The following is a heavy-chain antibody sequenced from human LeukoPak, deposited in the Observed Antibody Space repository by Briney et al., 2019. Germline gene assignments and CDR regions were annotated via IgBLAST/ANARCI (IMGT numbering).Heavy chain of an antibody. J-gene: IGHJ4*02. V-gene: IGHV3-23*01. CDR1: GFTVSSNY. CDR2: ISRSGDDI. CDR3: ATDRGKVDPMDN. D-gene: IGHD3-10*01. Sequence: GGSLRLSCAASGFTVSSNYMSWVRQAPGKGLEWVSAISRSGDDIYYADSVKGRFTISRDNSKNTLYLQMNSLRDEDTAVYYCATDRGKVDPMDNWGQGTLVIVSS.